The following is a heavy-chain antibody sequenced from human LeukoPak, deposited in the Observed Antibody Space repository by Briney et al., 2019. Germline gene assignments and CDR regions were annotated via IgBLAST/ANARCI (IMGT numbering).Heavy chain of an antibody. J-gene: IGHJ4*02. CDR3: AKVRGGYCSGGSCGYFDY. CDR1: GFTFSSYG. Sequence: PGGSLRLSCVASGFTFSSYGMHWVRQAPGEGLEWVAVISYDGSNEYYADSVKGRFTISRDNSKNTLYLQMNSLRAEDTAVYYCAKVRGGYCSGGSCGYFDYWGQGTLVTVSS. CDR2: ISYDGSNE. D-gene: IGHD2-15*01. V-gene: IGHV3-30*18.